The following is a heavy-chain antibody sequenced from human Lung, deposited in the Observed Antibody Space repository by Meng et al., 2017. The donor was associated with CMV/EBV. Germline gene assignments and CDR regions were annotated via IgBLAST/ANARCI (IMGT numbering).Heavy chain of an antibody. CDR3: AEDIHGGDSGYYVDN. Sequence: GGSLTLXCAASGYTFDDYAIYWVRQSPGKGLAWVSGISWNSTTIGYSGSVKGRFTISRDNAKNSLYLQMNSLRAEDTAWYYCAEDIHGGDSGYYVDNWGHGTLVTVSS. V-gene: IGHV3-9*01. CDR2: ISWNSTTI. J-gene: IGHJ4*01. D-gene: IGHD5-12*01. CDR1: GYTFDDYA.